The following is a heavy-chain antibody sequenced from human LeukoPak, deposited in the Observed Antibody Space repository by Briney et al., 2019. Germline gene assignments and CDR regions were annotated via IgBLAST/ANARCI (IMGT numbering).Heavy chain of an antibody. J-gene: IGHJ5*02. Sequence: SETLSLTCTVSGGSISSSSYYWGWIRQPPGKGLEWIGSICYSGSTYYNPSLKSRVTISVDTSKNQFSLKLSSVTAADTAVYYCASSYGSGRLYWFDPWGQGTLVTVSS. CDR3: ASSYGSGRLYWFDP. CDR1: GGSISSSSYY. CDR2: ICYSGST. D-gene: IGHD3-10*01. V-gene: IGHV4-39*01.